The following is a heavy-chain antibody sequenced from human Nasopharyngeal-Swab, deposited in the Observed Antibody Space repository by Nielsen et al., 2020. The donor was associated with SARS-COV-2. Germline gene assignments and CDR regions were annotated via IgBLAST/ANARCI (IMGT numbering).Heavy chain of an antibody. CDR2: IYSGGST. CDR3: ARVRYYYYGMDV. V-gene: IGHV3-53*01. Sequence: WIRQPPGKGLGWVSVIYSGGSTYYADSVKGRFTTSRDNSKNTLYLQMNSLRAEDTAVYYCARVRYYYYGMDVWGQGTTVTVSS. J-gene: IGHJ6*02.